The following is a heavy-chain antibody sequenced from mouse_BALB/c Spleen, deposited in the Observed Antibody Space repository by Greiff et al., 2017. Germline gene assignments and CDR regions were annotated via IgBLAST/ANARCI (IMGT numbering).Heavy chain of an antibody. Sequence: EVKLVESGGGLVKPGGSLKLSCAASGFTFSSYAMSWVRQTPEKRLEWVASISSGGSTYYPDSVKGRFTISRDNARNILYLQMSSLRSEDTAMYYCARGGYFGPWFAYWGQGTLVTVSA. D-gene: IGHD1-1*01. CDR1: GFTFSSYA. V-gene: IGHV5-6-5*01. CDR2: ISSGGST. J-gene: IGHJ3*01. CDR3: ARGGYFGPWFAY.